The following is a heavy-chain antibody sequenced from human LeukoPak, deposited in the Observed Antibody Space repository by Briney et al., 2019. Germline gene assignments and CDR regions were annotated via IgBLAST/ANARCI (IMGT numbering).Heavy chain of an antibody. V-gene: IGHV3-48*03. CDR3: AREAGWNDFAY. D-gene: IGHD1-1*01. J-gene: IGHJ4*02. CDR2: ISSSGNLI. CDR1: EFXLSSYE. Sequence: PGGSLRLSCVASEFXLSSYEXXXVXXAPXKXLEWVSYISSSGNLIHYADSVQGRFTFSRDNARNSLYLQMNSLRADDTVIXYCAREAGWNDFAYWGQGTLVTVSS.